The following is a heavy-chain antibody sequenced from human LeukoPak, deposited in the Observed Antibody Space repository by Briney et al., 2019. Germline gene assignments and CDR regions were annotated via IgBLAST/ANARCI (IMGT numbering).Heavy chain of an antibody. CDR1: GGSFSGYY. J-gene: IGHJ4*02. D-gene: IGHD6-19*01. CDR3: ARVRRVAQGWSDY. Sequence: PSETLSLTCAVYGGSFSGYYWSWIRQHPGKGLEWIGYIYYSGGTYYNPSLKSRVTISVDTSKNQFSLKLSSVTAADTAVYYCARVRRVAQGWSDYWGQGTLVTVSS. CDR2: IYYSGGT. V-gene: IGHV4-31*11.